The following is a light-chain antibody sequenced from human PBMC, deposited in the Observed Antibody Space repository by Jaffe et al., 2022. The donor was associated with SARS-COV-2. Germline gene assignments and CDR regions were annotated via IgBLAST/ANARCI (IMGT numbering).Light chain of an antibody. CDR3: QQYLKWPPK. V-gene: IGKV3-15*01. J-gene: IGKJ1*01. Sequence: EVIMTQSPATLSVSPGEGATLSCRASQRVGNYLAWYQHRPGQAPRLLIYDASSRAAGIPARFIGSGSETDFSLTITSLQSEDVAVYYCQQYLKWPPKLGQGTRVEIK. CDR1: QRVGNY. CDR2: DAS.